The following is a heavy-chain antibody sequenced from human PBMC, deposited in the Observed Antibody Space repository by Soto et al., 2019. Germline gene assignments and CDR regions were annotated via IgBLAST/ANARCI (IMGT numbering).Heavy chain of an antibody. V-gene: IGHV3-23*01. Sequence: GGSLRLSCAASGFTFSNYAMSWVRQAPGKGLEWVSLISATGGGTYYADSVKGRFTIYRDNSHNTLYLQVHSLTAEDTAIYYCAEDRRAGGNSAFYFDFWGQGTQVTVSS. CDR1: GFTFSNYA. CDR3: AEDRRAGGNSAFYFDF. CDR2: ISATGGGT. D-gene: IGHD3-16*01. J-gene: IGHJ4*02.